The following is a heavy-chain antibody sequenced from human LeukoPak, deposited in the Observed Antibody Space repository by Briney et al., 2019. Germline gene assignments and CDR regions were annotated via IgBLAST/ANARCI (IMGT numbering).Heavy chain of an antibody. D-gene: IGHD3-16*01. CDR2: INHSGST. V-gene: IGHV4-34*01. Sequence: SETLSLTCAVYGGSFSGYYWSWIRQPPGKGLEWIGEINHSGSTNYNPSLKSRVTISVDTSKDQFSLKLNAVTAADTAVFYCASLRVPGYFDYWGQGILVTVSS. CDR1: GGSFSGYY. CDR3: ASLRVPGYFDY. J-gene: IGHJ4*03.